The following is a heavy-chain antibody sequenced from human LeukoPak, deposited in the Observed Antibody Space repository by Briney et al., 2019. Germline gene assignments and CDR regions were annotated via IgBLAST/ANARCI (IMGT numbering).Heavy chain of an antibody. V-gene: IGHV3-9*01. J-gene: IGHJ4*02. CDR1: GFTFDDYA. Sequence: GRSLRLSCAASGFTFDDYAMHWVRQAPGKGLEWVSGISWNSGSIGYADSVKGRFTISRDNAKNSLYLQMNSLRAEDTALYYCAKAVSLWRGLVDYWGQGTLVTVSS. D-gene: IGHD5-18*01. CDR3: AKAVSLWRGLVDY. CDR2: ISWNSGSI.